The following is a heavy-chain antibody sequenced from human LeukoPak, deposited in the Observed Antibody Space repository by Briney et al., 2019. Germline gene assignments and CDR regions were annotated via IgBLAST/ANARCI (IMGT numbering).Heavy chain of an antibody. V-gene: IGHV3-74*01. CDR3: AKDLPLYYYGSGSSRRDAFDI. Sequence: GGSLRLSCAASGFSFSSFWMHWVRQVPGKGLLWVSGINSDGRTTGYADSVKGRFTISRDNSKNTLYLQMISLRPEDTAVYYCAKDLPLYYYGSGSSRRDAFDIWGQGTMVTVSS. CDR1: GFSFSSFW. J-gene: IGHJ3*02. CDR2: INSDGRTT. D-gene: IGHD3-10*01.